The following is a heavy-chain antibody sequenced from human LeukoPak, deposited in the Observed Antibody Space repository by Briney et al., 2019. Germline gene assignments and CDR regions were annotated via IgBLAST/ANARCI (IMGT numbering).Heavy chain of an antibody. CDR2: ISSSSSYI. J-gene: IGHJ5*02. D-gene: IGHD2-2*01. CDR1: GFTFSSYS. CDR3: ARGQVPALNWGLVSWFDP. V-gene: IGHV3-21*04. Sequence: GGSLRLSCAASGFTFSSYSMNWVRQAPGKGLEWVSSISSSSSYIYYADSVKGRFTISRDNAKTSLYLQMNSLRAEDTAVYYCARGQVPALNWGLVSWFDPWGQGTLVTVSS.